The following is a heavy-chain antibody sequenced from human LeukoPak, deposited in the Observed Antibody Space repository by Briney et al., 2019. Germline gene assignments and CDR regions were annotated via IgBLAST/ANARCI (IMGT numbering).Heavy chain of an antibody. CDR2: ISGSGGST. D-gene: IGHD6-13*01. J-gene: IGHJ4*02. Sequence: GGSLRLSCAASGFTFSSYAMSWVRQAPGKGLEWVSAISGSGGSTYYADSVKGRFTISRDKSKNTPYLQMNSLRAEDTAVYYCAKVDSSSWIYYFDYWGQGTLVTVSS. V-gene: IGHV3-23*01. CDR3: AKVDSSSWIYYFDY. CDR1: GFTFSSYA.